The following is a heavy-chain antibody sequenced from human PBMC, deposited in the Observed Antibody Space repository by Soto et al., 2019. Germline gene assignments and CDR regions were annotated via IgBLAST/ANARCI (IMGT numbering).Heavy chain of an antibody. V-gene: IGHV1-2*04. CDR1: GYTFTGYY. D-gene: IGHD3-10*01. J-gene: IGHJ5*02. CDR3: ATRTYDYGSGSVLAEFDP. CDR2: INPNSGGT. Sequence: ASVKVSCKASGYTFTGYYMHWVRQAPGQGLEWMGWINPNSGGTNYAQKFQGWVTMTRDTSMSTAYMELSRLRSEDTAVYYCATRTYDYGSGSVLAEFDPWGQGTLVTVSS.